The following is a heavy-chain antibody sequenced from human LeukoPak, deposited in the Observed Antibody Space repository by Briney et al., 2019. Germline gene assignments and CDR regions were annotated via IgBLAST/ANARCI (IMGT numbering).Heavy chain of an antibody. CDR3: ARRGQIGLDY. J-gene: IGHJ4*02. CDR1: GGSFSGYY. Sequence: PSETLSLTCAVNGGSFSGYYWSWIRQTPGRGLEWIGEINDSGKTNYNPSLKSRVTILVDSSKNQFSLKLSSVTAADTAVYYCARRGQIGLDYWGQGTLVTVSS. CDR2: INDSGKT. V-gene: IGHV4-34*01. D-gene: IGHD2-21*01.